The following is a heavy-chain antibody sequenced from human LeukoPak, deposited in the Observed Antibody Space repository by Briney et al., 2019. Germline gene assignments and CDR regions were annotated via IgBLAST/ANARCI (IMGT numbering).Heavy chain of an antibody. D-gene: IGHD6-19*01. J-gene: IGHJ4*02. CDR3: AKGLWAAVSGLDY. V-gene: IGHV3-30*02. CDR2: IRYDGSNK. CDR1: GFTFSSYG. Sequence: PGGSLRLSCAASGFTFSSYGMHWVRQAPGKGLEWVAFIRYDGSNKYYADSVKGRFTISRVNSKNTLYLQMNSRRAEDTAVYYCAKGLWAAVSGLDYWGQGTLVTVSS.